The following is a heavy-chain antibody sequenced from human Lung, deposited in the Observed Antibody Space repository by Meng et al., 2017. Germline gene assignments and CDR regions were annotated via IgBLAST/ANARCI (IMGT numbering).Heavy chain of an antibody. V-gene: IGHV3-23*04. J-gene: IGHJ4*02. Sequence: VRLVELGGGLVQPGGSRALSCAASGFTFSSYALIWVRQAPGKGLEWVSGILGSGDSTFYADSVKGRFTISRDNSKNTLFLQMNSLRDEDTAVYYCAKARIQLWLFDYWGQGTLVTVSS. CDR2: ILGSGDST. CDR1: GFTFSSYA. D-gene: IGHD5-18*01. CDR3: AKARIQLWLFDY.